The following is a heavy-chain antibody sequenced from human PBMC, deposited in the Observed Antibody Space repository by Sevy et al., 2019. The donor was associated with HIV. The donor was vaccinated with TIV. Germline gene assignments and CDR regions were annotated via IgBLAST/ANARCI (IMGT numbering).Heavy chain of an antibody. CDR2: IKSDGSGT. D-gene: IGHD1-26*01. CDR1: GFTFSGYW. J-gene: IGHJ5*02. V-gene: IGHV3-74*01. CDR3: AGDRGGSYRVSDYGFDH. Sequence: GGSLRLSCAASGFTFSGYWMQWVRQGPGKGLVWVARIKSDGSGTNYADSVKGRFTISRDNAKNTFYLQMNSLRAEDTAVYYWAGDRGGSYRVSDYGFDHWGQGTLVTVSS.